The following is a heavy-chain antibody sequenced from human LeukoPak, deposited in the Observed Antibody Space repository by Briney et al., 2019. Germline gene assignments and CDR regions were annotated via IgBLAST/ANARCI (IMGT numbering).Heavy chain of an antibody. CDR2: ISSSSSYI. J-gene: IGHJ4*02. D-gene: IGHD5-24*01. Sequence: PGGSLRLSCAASVFTFSSYSMNWVRQAPGKGLEWVSSISSSSSYIYYADSVKGRFTISRDNAKNSLYLQMNSLRAEDTAVYYCARDPRDGYTYWGQGTLVTASS. CDR1: VFTFSSYS. V-gene: IGHV3-21*01. CDR3: ARDPRDGYTY.